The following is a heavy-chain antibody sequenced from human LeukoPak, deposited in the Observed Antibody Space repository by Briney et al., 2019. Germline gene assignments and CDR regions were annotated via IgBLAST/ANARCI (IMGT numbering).Heavy chain of an antibody. V-gene: IGHV3-20*04. D-gene: IGHD3-22*01. J-gene: IGHJ4*02. CDR3: ARSPPPAIYYDSSGYYYFDY. CDR1: AFTFGDYG. CDR2: INWNGGST. Sequence: PGGSLRLSCAASAFTFGDYGMSWVRQAPGKGLEWVSGINWNGGSTGYADSVKGRFTISRDNAKNSLYLQMNSLRAEDTALYYCARSPPPAIYYDSSGYYYFDYWGQGTLVTVSS.